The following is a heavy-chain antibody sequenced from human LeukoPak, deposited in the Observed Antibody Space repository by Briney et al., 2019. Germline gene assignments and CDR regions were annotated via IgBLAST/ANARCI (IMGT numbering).Heavy chain of an antibody. CDR1: GGTFSSYA. Sequence: SVKVSCKASGGTFSSYAISWVRQAPGQGLEWMGRIIPIFGTANYAQKFQGRVTITTDESTSTAYMELSSLRSEDTAVYYCARDYRLQYCSGGSCQEAFDIWGQGTMVTVSS. CDR2: IIPIFGTA. D-gene: IGHD2-15*01. CDR3: ARDYRLQYCSGGSCQEAFDI. V-gene: IGHV1-69*05. J-gene: IGHJ3*02.